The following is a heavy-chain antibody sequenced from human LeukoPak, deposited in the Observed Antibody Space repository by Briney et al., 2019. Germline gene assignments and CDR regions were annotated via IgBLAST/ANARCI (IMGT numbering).Heavy chain of an antibody. Sequence: GASMKVSCKASGYTFTDYYMHWVRQAPGQGLEWMGWINPNSGGANYAQKFQGRVTMTRDTSISTAYMELSRLRSDDTAEYYCARDVLVALLQHDAFDIWGQGTMVIVSS. J-gene: IGHJ3*02. CDR1: GYTFTDYY. D-gene: IGHD2-15*01. V-gene: IGHV1-2*02. CDR2: INPNSGGA. CDR3: ARDVLVALLQHDAFDI.